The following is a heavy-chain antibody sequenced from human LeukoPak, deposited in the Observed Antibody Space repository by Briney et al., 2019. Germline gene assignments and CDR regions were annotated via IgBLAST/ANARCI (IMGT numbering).Heavy chain of an antibody. CDR1: AYTFTGYY. CDR3: ARAGVRFLESLQHHALGH. D-gene: IGHD3-3*01. V-gene: IGHV1-2*02. Sequence: ASAKVSCKASAYTFTGYYMHWVRHPPAQGRGWVGWINPNSGGTNYAQKFQGRVTITTATSISTAYKELSTLKYDDTAVYYCARAGVRFLESLQHHALGHWGQGNLV. CDR2: INPNSGGT. J-gene: IGHJ4*02.